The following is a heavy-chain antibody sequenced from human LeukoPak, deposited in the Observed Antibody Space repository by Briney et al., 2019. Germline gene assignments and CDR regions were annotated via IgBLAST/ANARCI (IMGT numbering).Heavy chain of an antibody. Sequence: GGSLRLSCAASGFTVSTNYMSWVRQAPGKGPEWVSIIYDGGSTYYADSVKARFTISRDNSKNTLYLQMNSLRAEDTAVYYCAKNSPAKPGTSLDYWGQGTLVTVSS. CDR1: GFTVSTNY. CDR2: IYDGGST. D-gene: IGHD2-2*01. V-gene: IGHV3-66*02. CDR3: AKNSPAKPGTSLDY. J-gene: IGHJ4*02.